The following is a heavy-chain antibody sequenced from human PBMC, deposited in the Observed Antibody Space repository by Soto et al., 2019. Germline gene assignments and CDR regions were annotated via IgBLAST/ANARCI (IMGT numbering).Heavy chain of an antibody. CDR2: ISTYNGNT. V-gene: IGHV1-18*01. Sequence: QVQLVQSGAEVKKPGASVKVSCKASGYTFTSYGISWVRQAPGQGLEWMGWISTYNGNTNYAQKLQGRVTMTTDTSTSTAYVVLRSLRSADTAVYYWARVAYDILTAYWYFDLWGRGTLVTVSS. CDR1: GYTFTSYG. CDR3: ARVAYDILTAYWYFDL. D-gene: IGHD3-9*01. J-gene: IGHJ2*01.